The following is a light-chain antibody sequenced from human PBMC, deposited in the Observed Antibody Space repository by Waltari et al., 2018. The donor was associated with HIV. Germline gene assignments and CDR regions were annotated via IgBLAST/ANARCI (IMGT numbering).Light chain of an antibody. V-gene: IGLV2-23*02. Sequence: QSALTQPASISGSPGQSITISCTGTSSDVGGYNLVPWYQQHPGKAPKLMIYEVSKRPSGFSSLFSGSKSGNTAFLTISGLEAEDEADYCCCSYAGSYIHAVFGGGTQLTVL. CDR2: EVS. CDR1: SSDVGGYNL. J-gene: IGLJ7*01. CDR3: CSYAGSYIHAV.